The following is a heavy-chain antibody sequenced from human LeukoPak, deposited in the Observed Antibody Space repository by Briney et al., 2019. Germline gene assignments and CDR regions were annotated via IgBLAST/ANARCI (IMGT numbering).Heavy chain of an antibody. Sequence: GGSLRLSCAASGFTFSSYAMSWVRQAPGKGLEWVSAISGSGGSTYYADSVKGRFTISRDNSKNTLYLQMNSLRAEDTAVYYCAKDRGIYYYDSSGYNDYWGQGTLVTVSS. D-gene: IGHD3-22*01. CDR2: ISGSGGST. CDR1: GFTFSSYA. J-gene: IGHJ4*02. CDR3: AKDRGIYYYDSSGYNDY. V-gene: IGHV3-23*01.